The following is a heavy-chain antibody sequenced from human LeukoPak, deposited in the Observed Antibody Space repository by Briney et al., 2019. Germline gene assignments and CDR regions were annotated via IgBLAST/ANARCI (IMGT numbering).Heavy chain of an antibody. D-gene: IGHD2-2*01. CDR3: ARGQPAAVEVFYYYGMDV. V-gene: IGHV1-8*02. CDR2: MNPNSGNT. J-gene: IGHJ6*02. Sequence: GASVKVSCKASGYSFTTYGMNWVPQAPGQGLEWMGWMNPNSGNTGYAQRFQGRVTMTRNTSISTAYMELSSLRSEDTAVYYCARGQPAAVEVFYYYGMDVWGQGTTVTVSS. CDR1: GYSFTTYG.